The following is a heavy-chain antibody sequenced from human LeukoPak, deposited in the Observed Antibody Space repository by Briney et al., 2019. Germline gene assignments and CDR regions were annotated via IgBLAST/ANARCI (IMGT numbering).Heavy chain of an antibody. CDR2: IYSTGIT. J-gene: IGHJ2*01. D-gene: IGHD3-22*01. Sequence: SSETLSLTCTVSGGSIFSSYWNWIRQPPGRGLEWIGYIYSTGITSHNPSLKSRGTISIATSKNQFSLRLNSVTAADTAFYYCARRAYFDTSGYSPAAGYFDLWGRGTLVTVSS. V-gene: IGHV4-59*08. CDR1: GGSIFSSY. CDR3: ARRAYFDTSGYSPAAGYFDL.